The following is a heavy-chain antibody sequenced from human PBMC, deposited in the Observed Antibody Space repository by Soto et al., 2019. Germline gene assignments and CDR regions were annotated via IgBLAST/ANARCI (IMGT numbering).Heavy chain of an antibody. D-gene: IGHD6-13*01. Sequence: PGGSLRLSCAASGFTFSSYAMHWVRQAPGKGLEWVAVISYDGSNKYYADSVKGRFTISRDNSKNTLYLQMNSLRAEDTAVYCCARDYSSSWSIGFYYYYYGMDVWGQGTTVTVSS. CDR1: GFTFSSYA. CDR3: ARDYSSSWSIGFYYYYYGMDV. J-gene: IGHJ6*02. V-gene: IGHV3-30-3*01. CDR2: ISYDGSNK.